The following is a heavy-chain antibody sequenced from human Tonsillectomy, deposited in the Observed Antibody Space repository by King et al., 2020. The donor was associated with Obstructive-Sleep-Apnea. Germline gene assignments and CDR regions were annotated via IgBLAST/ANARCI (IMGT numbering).Heavy chain of an antibody. J-gene: IGHJ4*02. CDR3: AKELDHSFFPRGFDS. D-gene: IGHD3-3*02. Sequence: VQLVESGGGVVQPGGSLTLSCAASGFTFDDYSMHWVRQAPGKGLEWVSVITWDGRSTNYADSVKGRFTISRDNSKNSQYLQMNSLRSDDTALYYCAKELDHSFFPRGFDSWGQGTLVTVSS. CDR1: GFTFDDYS. CDR2: ITWDGRST. V-gene: IGHV3-43*01.